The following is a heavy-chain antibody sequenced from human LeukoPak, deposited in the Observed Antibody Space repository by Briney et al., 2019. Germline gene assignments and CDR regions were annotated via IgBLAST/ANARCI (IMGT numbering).Heavy chain of an antibody. CDR1: GGSISSYY. CDR3: ARSGYSYGWDYFDY. V-gene: IGHV4-59*01. D-gene: IGHD5-18*01. J-gene: IGHJ4*02. CDR2: IYYSGST. Sequence: SETLSLTCTVSGGSISSYYWSWIRQPPGKGLEWIGYIYYSGSTNYNPSLKSRVTISVDTSKNQFSLKLSSVTAADTAVYYCARSGYSYGWDYFDYWGQGIPVTVSS.